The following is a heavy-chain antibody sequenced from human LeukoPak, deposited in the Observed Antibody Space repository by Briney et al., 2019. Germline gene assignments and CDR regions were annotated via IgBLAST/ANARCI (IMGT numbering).Heavy chain of an antibody. CDR2: INHSGST. J-gene: IGHJ3*02. CDR3: ARHDTYCSSTSCYTASAFDT. CDR1: GGSFSGYY. Sequence: SETLSLTCAVYGGSFSGYYWSWIRQPPGKGLEWIGEINHSGSTNYNPSLKSRVTISVDTSENQFSLKLSSVTAADTAVYYCARHDTYCSSTSCYTASAFDTWGQGTMVTVSS. D-gene: IGHD2-2*02. V-gene: IGHV4-34*01.